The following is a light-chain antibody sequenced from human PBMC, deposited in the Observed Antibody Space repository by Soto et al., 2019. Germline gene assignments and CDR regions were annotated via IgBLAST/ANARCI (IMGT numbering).Light chain of an antibody. Sequence: IVLTQSPDSLAVSLGESSTINCSSSQIVLFSTNNKNYFAWYKQKPGQPPKLIIYWAYTRESGVNDRFSGSGSGKDFTITIETMQDEDVEVYYCKKYYSTQINCGGGNKGDIK. CDR2: WAY. J-gene: IGKJ4*01. CDR3: KKYYSTQIN. CDR1: QIVLFSTNNKNY. V-gene: IGKV4-1*01.